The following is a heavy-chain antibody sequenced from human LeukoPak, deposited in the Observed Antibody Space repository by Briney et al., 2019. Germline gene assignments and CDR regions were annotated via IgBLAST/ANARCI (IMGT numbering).Heavy chain of an antibody. CDR1: GFTFSSYA. Sequence: PGGSLRLSCTASGFTFSSYAMSWVRQAPGKGLDWVSAITGSGDSMYYADSVKGRFTISRDNSKNTLYLQMNNLRAEDTALYYCAKDSVPRYSGYGLSDDWGQGTLVTVSA. CDR2: ITGSGDSM. V-gene: IGHV3-23*01. CDR3: AKDSVPRYSGYGLSDD. D-gene: IGHD5-12*01. J-gene: IGHJ4*02.